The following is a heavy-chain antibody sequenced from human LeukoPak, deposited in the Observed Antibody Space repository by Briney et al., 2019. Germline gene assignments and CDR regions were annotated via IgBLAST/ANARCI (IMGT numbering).Heavy chain of an antibody. J-gene: IGHJ4*02. CDR3: ARDFVPYCGGDCYSVPDY. V-gene: IGHV3-21*01. D-gene: IGHD2-21*02. CDR1: GSTFSSYG. Sequence: GGSLRLSCAASGSTFSSYGMNWVRQAPGKGLEWVSSISSSSSYIYYADSVKGRFTISRDNAKNSLYLQMNSLRAEDTAVYYCARDFVPYCGGDCYSVPDYWGQGTLVTVSS. CDR2: ISSSSSYI.